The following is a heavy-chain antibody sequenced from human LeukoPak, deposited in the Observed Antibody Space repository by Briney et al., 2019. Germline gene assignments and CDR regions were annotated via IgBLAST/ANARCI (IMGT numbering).Heavy chain of an antibody. D-gene: IGHD2-15*01. J-gene: IGHJ4*02. CDR1: GGSISSYY. CDR2: IYYSGST. Sequence: SETLSLTCTVSGGSISSYYWSWIRQPPGKGLEWIGYIYYSGSTNYNPSLKSRVTISVDTSKNQFSLKLSSVTAADTAVYYCARDPVGWWAFDYWGQGTLVTVSS. V-gene: IGHV4-59*01. CDR3: ARDPVGWWAFDY.